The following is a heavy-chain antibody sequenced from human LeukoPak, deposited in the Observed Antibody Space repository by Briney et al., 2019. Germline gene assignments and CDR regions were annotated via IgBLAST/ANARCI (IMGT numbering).Heavy chain of an antibody. CDR1: GFTFSSYS. CDR2: ISGSSGYI. CDR3: ARDPYSSGWYKDAFDI. Sequence: QAGGSLRLSCAASGFTFSSYSMNWVRQAPGKGLEWVSSISGSSGYINYADSVKGRFTISRDNAQNSLFLQLNSLRAEDTAVYYCARDPYSSGWYKDAFDIWGQGTMVTVSS. V-gene: IGHV3-21*01. J-gene: IGHJ3*02. D-gene: IGHD6-19*01.